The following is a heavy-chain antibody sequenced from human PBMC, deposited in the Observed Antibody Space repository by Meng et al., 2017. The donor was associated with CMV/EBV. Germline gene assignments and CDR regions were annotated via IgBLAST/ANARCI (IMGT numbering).Heavy chain of an antibody. CDR2: INPNSGGT. J-gene: IGHJ4*02. Sequence: ASVKVSCKASGYTFTGYYMHWVRQAPGQGLEWMGWINPNSGGTNYAQKFQGRVTMTRDTSISTAYMELSRLRSDDTAVYYCARDRVGHQLPTAYWGQGTLVTVSS. D-gene: IGHD2-2*01. V-gene: IGHV1-2*02. CDR1: GYTFTGYY. CDR3: ARDRVGHQLPTAY.